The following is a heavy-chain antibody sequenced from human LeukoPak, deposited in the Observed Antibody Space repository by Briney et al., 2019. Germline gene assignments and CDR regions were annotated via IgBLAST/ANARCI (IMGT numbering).Heavy chain of an antibody. CDR2: IKEDGSEK. J-gene: IGHJ3*02. Sequence: RGSLRLSCVVSEFTFRSYWMSWVRQALGKGLEWVANIKEDGSEKYYVDSVKGRFTISRDNAISRDNAKNSLFLQMNSLRAADTAVYYCASLLSGGFDIWGQGTMVTVSS. CDR1: EFTFRSYW. CDR3: ASLLSGGFDI. D-gene: IGHD2-2*01. V-gene: IGHV3-7*03.